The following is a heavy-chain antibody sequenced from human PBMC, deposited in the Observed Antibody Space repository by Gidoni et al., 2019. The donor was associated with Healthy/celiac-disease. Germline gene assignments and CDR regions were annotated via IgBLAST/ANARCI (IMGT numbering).Heavy chain of an antibody. CDR2: IYPGDSDT. V-gene: IGHV5-51*01. CDR1: GYGFTSYW. J-gene: IGHJ4*02. Sequence: EVQLVQSGAEVKKPGGSLKISCTGSGYGFTSYWIAWVRQKPGKGLAWLGIIYPGDSDTRYSPSVQGKVTISADKSIRPAYLQWSSLKASDTAMYYCARQGRELWSLDYWGQGTLVTVSS. CDR3: ARQGRELWSLDY. D-gene: IGHD5-18*01.